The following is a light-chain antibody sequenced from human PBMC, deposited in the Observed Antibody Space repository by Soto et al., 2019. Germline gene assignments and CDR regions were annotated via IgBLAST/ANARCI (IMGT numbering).Light chain of an antibody. J-gene: IGKJ4*01. V-gene: IGKV3-11*01. CDR3: QRGLT. Sequence: EIVLTQSPATLSLSPGEKPTLSSRASRSVSSYLAWYQQKPGQAPRPLIYDASNRATGIPARFSGSGSGTDFTLTISSLEPEDFAVYYCQRGLTFGGGTKVEIK. CDR2: DAS. CDR1: RSVSSY.